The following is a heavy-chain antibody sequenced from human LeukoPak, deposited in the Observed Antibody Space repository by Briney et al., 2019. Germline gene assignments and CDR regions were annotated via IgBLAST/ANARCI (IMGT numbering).Heavy chain of an antibody. V-gene: IGHV3-23*01. Sequence: PGGSLRLSCAASKFNFAMSWVRQTAGKRLEWVSAISGSGDSTFYADSVKGRFTISRDNSKNTLYLQMNSLRAEDTAIYYCAKNGDRGAYCSGGTCYPYYYYYMDVWGKGTTVTISS. J-gene: IGHJ6*03. CDR3: AKNGDRGAYCSGGTCYPYYYYYMDV. CDR2: ISGSGDST. CDR1: KFNFA. D-gene: IGHD2-15*01.